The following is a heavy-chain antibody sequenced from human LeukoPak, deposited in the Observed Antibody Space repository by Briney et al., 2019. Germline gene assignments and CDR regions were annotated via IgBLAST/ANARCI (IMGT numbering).Heavy chain of an antibody. CDR1: GGSISSYY. V-gene: IGHV4-39*01. CDR3: ASYGGAIAARPMSFDC. D-gene: IGHD6-6*01. Sequence: SETLSLTCTVSGGSISSYYWGWIRQPPGKGLEWIGSINYSGNTYYNPSLKSRVTISVDTSKNQFSLKLSSVTAADTAVYYCASYGGAIAARPMSFDCWGQGTLVTVSS. CDR2: INYSGNT. J-gene: IGHJ4*02.